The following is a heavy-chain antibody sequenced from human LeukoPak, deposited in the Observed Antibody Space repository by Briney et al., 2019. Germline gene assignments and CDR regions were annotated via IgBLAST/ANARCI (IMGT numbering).Heavy chain of an antibody. CDR3: ARHVSSGWYRGNFDL. Sequence: SQTLSLACDVSGDFISSGTHYWTWIRQPVGKGLEWLGRLFTSGSPTYNSSLKSRLTISMDKSKNQFSLKLTSVTAADTAVYYCARHVSSGWYRGNFDLWGRGTLVTVSS. V-gene: IGHV4-61*02. CDR1: GDFISSGTHY. D-gene: IGHD6-19*01. J-gene: IGHJ2*01. CDR2: LFTSGSP.